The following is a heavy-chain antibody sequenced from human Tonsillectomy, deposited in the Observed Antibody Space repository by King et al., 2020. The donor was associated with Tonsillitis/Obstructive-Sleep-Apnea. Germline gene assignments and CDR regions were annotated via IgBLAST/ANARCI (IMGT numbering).Heavy chain of an antibody. J-gene: IGHJ4*02. V-gene: IGHV3-11*05. D-gene: IGHD3-3*01. CDR2: ISRSISYT. CDR1: GFTFSDYY. CDR3: ARGGRSYYDFWSGYSAPAAY. Sequence: VQLVESGGGLVKPGGSLRLSCAASGFTFSDYYMSWIRQAPGKGLEWVSYISRSISYTNYADSVKGRFTISRDNAKNSRYLQMNSLRAGDTAVYYCARGGRSYYDFWSGYSAPAAYWGQGTLVTVSS.